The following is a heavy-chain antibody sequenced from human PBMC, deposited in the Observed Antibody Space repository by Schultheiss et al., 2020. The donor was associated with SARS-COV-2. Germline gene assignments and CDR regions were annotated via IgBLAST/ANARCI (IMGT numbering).Heavy chain of an antibody. J-gene: IGHJ4*02. CDR2: IYYSGST. V-gene: IGHV4-59*02. D-gene: IGHD6-13*01. Sequence: SQTFSLTCNVSGDSVSDYYWTWIRQPPGKGLEWIGYIYYSGSTNYNPSLKSRVTISVDTSKNQFSLKLSSVTAADTAVYYCARGSTILKYWGQGTLVTVSS. CDR3: ARGSTILKY. CDR1: GDSVSDYY.